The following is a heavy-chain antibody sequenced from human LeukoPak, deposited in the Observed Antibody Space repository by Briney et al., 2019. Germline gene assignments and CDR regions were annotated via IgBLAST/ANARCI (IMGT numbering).Heavy chain of an antibody. J-gene: IGHJ3*02. D-gene: IGHD2-2*01. CDR2: IYSGGST. CDR1: GFTVSSNY. CDR3: ARDSGYCSSTSCSPSDAFDI. Sequence: GGSLRLSCAASGFTVSSNYMSWVRQAPGKGLEWVSVIYSGGSTYYADSVKGRFTISRDNSKNTLYLQMNSLRAEDTAVYYCARDSGYCSSTSCSPSDAFDIWGQGTMVTVSS. V-gene: IGHV3-53*01.